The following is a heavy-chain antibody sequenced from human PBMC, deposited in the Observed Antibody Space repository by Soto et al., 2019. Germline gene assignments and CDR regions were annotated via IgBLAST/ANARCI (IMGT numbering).Heavy chain of an antibody. V-gene: IGHV4-31*03. CDR2: IYHSGST. Sequence: QVQLQESGPGLVKPSQTLSLTCTVSGGSVSSGGYYWSWIRPHPGKGLEWIGYIYHSGSTSYNPSLKSRVTISVDTSKNQFSLKLSSVTAADTAVYYCARVPLWGSGSYYVDYWGQGTLVTVSS. D-gene: IGHD3-10*01. J-gene: IGHJ4*02. CDR3: ARVPLWGSGSYYVDY. CDR1: GGSVSSGGYY.